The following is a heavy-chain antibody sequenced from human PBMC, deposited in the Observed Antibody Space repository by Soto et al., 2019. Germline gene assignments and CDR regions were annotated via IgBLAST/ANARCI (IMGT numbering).Heavy chain of an antibody. CDR2: ISGSGGST. CDR1: GFTFSSYG. J-gene: IGHJ4*02. CDR3: AKDGPPEYSGYERHFDY. V-gene: IGHV3-23*01. D-gene: IGHD5-12*01. Sequence: GGSLRLSCAASGFTFSSYGMSWVRQAPGKGLEWVSTISGSGGSTDYADSVKGRFTISRDNSKNTLYLQMNSLRAEDTALYYCAKDGPPEYSGYERHFDYWGQGTLVTVSS.